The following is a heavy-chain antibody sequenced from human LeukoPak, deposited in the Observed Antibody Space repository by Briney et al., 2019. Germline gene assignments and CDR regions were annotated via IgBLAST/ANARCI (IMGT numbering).Heavy chain of an antibody. J-gene: IGHJ4*02. V-gene: IGHV1-3*01. CDR2: INAGNGNT. CDR1: GYTFTSYA. D-gene: IGHD3-10*01. CDR3: ARGAFLWFGDWGYYFDY. Sequence: GASVKVSCKASGYTFTSYAMHWVRQAPGQRLEWMGWINAGNGNTKYSQKFQGRVTITRDTSASTAYMELSSLRSEGTAVYYCARGAFLWFGDWGYYFDYWGQGTLVTVSS.